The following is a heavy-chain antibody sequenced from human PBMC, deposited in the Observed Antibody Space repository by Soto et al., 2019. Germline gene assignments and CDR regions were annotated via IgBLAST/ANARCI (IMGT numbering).Heavy chain of an antibody. CDR2: IYYSGNT. V-gene: IGHV4-59*01. CDR3: ARGQQLYYYYNMDV. J-gene: IGHJ6*03. Sequence: QVQLQESGPGLVKPSETLSLTCTVSGGSINSYYWTWIRWPPGKGLEWIGYIYYSGNTDYNPSLKSRVTISIDTSKNQLSLKLSSVTAADTAVYYCARGQQLYYYYNMDVWGQGTTVTVSS. CDR1: GGSINSYY. D-gene: IGHD6-13*01.